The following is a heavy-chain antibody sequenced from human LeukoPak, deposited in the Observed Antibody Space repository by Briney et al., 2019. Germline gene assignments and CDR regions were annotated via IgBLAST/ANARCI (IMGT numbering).Heavy chain of an antibody. CDR1: GYSFHDFG. D-gene: IGHD2-15*01. CDR2: ISTENGNT. V-gene: IGHV1-18*04. CDR3: ARDRYGYCGGGSCFLFDY. Sequence: RASVKVSCKASGYSFHDFGISWVRQAPGQGLEWMGWISTENGNTNYAQRLQGRVTMTRDTSTSTVYMELTSLRSDDTAVYYCARDRYGYCGGGSCFLFDYWGQGTLVTVSS. J-gene: IGHJ4*02.